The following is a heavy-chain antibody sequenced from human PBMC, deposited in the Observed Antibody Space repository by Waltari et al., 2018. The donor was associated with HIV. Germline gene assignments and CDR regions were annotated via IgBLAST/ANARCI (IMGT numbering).Heavy chain of an antibody. CDR2: IYYSGST. J-gene: IGHJ4*02. CDR3: ARGAQTGRITACFDY. V-gene: IGHV4-59*01. Sequence: QVQLQESGPGLVKPSETLSLTCTVSGGSLSSYYWSWIRQPPGKGLEWIGYIYYSGSTNYNPSLKSRVTISVDTSKNQFSLKLSSVTAADTAVYYCARGAQTGRITACFDYWGQGTLVTVSS. CDR1: GGSLSSYY. D-gene: IGHD2-15*01.